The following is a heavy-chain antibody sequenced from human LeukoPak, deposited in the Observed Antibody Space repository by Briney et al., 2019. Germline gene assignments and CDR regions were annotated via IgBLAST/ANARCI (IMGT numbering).Heavy chain of an antibody. V-gene: IGHV3-21*01. CDR3: AKLSNVDIVATTPNDY. CDR1: GFTFSSYS. CDR2: ISSSSSYI. Sequence: PGGSLRLSCAASGFTFSSYSMNWVRQAPGKGLEWVSSISSSSSYIYYADSVKGRFTISRDNSKNTLYLQMNSLRAEDTAVYYCAKLSNVDIVATTPNDYWGQGTLVTVSS. D-gene: IGHD5-12*01. J-gene: IGHJ4*02.